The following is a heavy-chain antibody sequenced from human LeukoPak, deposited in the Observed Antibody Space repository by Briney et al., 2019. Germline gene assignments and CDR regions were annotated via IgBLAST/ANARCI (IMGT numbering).Heavy chain of an antibody. Sequence: GGSLRLSCAASGFTFSSYEMNWVRQATGKGLEWVSYISSSGSTIYYADSVKGRFTISRDNAKNSLYLQMNSLRAEDTAVYYCASGIVADAFDIWGQGTMVTVSS. D-gene: IGHD3-22*01. J-gene: IGHJ3*02. CDR1: GFTFSSYE. CDR3: ASGIVADAFDI. CDR2: ISSSGSTI. V-gene: IGHV3-48*03.